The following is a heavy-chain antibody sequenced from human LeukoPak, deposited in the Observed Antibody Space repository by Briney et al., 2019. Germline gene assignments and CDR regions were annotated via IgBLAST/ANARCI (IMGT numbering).Heavy chain of an antibody. J-gene: IGHJ6*02. D-gene: IGHD6-6*01. V-gene: IGHV7-4-1*02. CDR2: INTNTGNP. Sequence: ASVKVSCKASGYTLTSYAMNWVRQAPGQGLEWMGWINTNTGNPMYAQGFTGRFVFSLDTSVSTAYLQISSLKAEDTAMYYCARGHSSSPDYYYYGMDVWGQGTTVTVSS. CDR3: ARGHSSSPDYYYYGMDV. CDR1: GYTLTSYA.